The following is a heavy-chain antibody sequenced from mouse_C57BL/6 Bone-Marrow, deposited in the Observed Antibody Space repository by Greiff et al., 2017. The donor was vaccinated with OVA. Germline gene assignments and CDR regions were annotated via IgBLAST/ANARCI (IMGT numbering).Heavy chain of an antibody. D-gene: IGHD2-1*01. CDR3: ARRRIYYGNRYYFDY. Sequence: VQLQQSGAELARPGASVKLSCEASGYTFTSYGISWVKQRTGQGLEWIGEIYPRSGNTYYNEKFKGKATLTADKSSSTAYMELRSLTSEDSAVYFCARRRIYYGNRYYFDYWGQGTTLTVSS. CDR1: GYTFTSYG. CDR2: IYPRSGNT. J-gene: IGHJ2*01. V-gene: IGHV1-81*01.